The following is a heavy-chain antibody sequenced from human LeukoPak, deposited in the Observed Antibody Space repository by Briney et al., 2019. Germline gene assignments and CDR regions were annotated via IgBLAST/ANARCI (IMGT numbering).Heavy chain of an antibody. CDR2: IYSDGSKQ. V-gene: IGHV3-33*06. J-gene: IGHJ4*02. D-gene: IGHD3-22*01. Sequence: PGGTLRLSCAASGFIFNNYGMHWVRQAPGQGQERVAVIYSDGSKQNYADSAKGRFTISRDDSKNTVYLQMNSRRAEDTGVYYCAKDVRSGYFDYWGQGTLVTVSS. CDR3: AKDVRSGYFDY. CDR1: GFIFNNYG.